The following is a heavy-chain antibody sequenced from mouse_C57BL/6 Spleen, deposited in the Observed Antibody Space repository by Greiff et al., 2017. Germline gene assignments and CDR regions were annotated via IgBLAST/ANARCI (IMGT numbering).Heavy chain of an antibody. J-gene: IGHJ4*01. CDR3: AKDDYDGGNAMDY. V-gene: IGHV1-54*01. D-gene: IGHD2-4*01. CDR2: INPGSGGT. Sequence: VMLVESGAELVRPGTSVKVSCKASGYAFTNYLIEWVKQRPGQGLEWIGVINPGSGGTNYNEKFKGKATLTADTSSSTAYMQLSSLTSEDSAVYCCAKDDYDGGNAMDYWGQGTSVTVSS. CDR1: GYAFTNYL.